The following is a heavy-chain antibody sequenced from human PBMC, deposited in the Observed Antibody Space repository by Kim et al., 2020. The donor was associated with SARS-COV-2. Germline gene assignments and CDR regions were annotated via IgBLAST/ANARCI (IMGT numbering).Heavy chain of an antibody. V-gene: IGHV3-15*01. CDR1: GVSFSDLW. D-gene: IGHD3-16*01. CDR2: LKRKTDGETA. Sequence: GGSLRLSCTVSGVSFSDLWMSWVRQAPGKGLEWVGRLKRKTDGETADYAAPVQGRFILTRDDSKNTVYLQMNNLKTEDSAVYYCTTVIGGRPHSINWYSFYYGMDVWGQGTTVTVSS. CDR3: TTVIGGRPHSINWYSFYYGMDV. J-gene: IGHJ6*02.